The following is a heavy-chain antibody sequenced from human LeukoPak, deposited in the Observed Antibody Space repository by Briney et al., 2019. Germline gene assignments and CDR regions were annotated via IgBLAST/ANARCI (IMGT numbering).Heavy chain of an antibody. J-gene: IGHJ4*02. CDR3: ARQFRGLKPTTFDY. Sequence: ESLKISCQGSGYSFTYYWIAWVRQMPGKGLEWMGIVYPGDSDTRYSPSFQGQVTISADKSISTAYLQWSRLEASDTAMYYCARQFRGLKPTTFDYWGQGTPVTVTS. CDR1: GYSFTYYW. CDR2: VYPGDSDT. V-gene: IGHV5-51*01. D-gene: IGHD1-14*01.